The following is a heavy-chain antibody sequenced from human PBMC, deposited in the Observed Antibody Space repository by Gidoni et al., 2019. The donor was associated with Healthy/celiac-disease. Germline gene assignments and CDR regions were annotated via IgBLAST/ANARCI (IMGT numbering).Heavy chain of an antibody. V-gene: IGHV4-34*01. D-gene: IGHD4-17*01. CDR3: ARGVRVPRPWRWFDP. J-gene: IGHJ5*02. CDR2: INHRGST. CDR1: GASFSGYY. Sequence: QVQLQQWGAGLLKPSETLSLTCAVFGASFSGYYWSWIRQPPGKGLEWIGEINHRGSTNYNPTLKSRVTIAVDTSKNQFSLKLSSVTAADTAVYYCARGVRVPRPWRWFDPWGQGTLVTVSS.